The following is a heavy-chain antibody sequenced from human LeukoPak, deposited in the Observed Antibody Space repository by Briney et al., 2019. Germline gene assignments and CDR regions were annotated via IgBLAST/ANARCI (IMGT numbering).Heavy chain of an antibody. Sequence: SVKVPCKASGGTFSSYAISWVRQAPGQGLDWMGRIIPIFGTANYAQKFQGRVTITTDESTSTAYMELSSLRSEDTAVYYCAREKDCSGGSCYDYYYNYMDVWGKGTTVTVSS. CDR2: IIPIFGTA. CDR1: GGTFSSYA. CDR3: AREKDCSGGSCYDYYYNYMDV. V-gene: IGHV1-69*05. J-gene: IGHJ6*03. D-gene: IGHD2-15*01.